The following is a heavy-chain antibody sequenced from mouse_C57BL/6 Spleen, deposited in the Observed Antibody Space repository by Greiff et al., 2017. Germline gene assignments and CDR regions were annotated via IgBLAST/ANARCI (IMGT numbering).Heavy chain of an antibody. D-gene: IGHD2-4*01. CDR2: IYPRSGNT. CDR3: ARSDYDDSRDAMDY. CDR1: GYTFTSYG. J-gene: IGHJ4*01. Sequence: VKLMESGAELARPGASVKLSCKASGYTFTSYGISWVKQRTGQGLEWIGEIYPRSGNTYYNEKFKGKATLTADKSSSTAYMELRSLTSEDSAVYFCARSDYDDSRDAMDYWGQGTSVTVSS. V-gene: IGHV1-81*01.